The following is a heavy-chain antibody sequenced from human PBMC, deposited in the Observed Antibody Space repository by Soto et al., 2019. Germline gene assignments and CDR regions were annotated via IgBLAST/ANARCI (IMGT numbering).Heavy chain of an antibody. J-gene: IGHJ3*02. CDR2: IYYSGST. D-gene: IGHD3-22*01. Sequence: PSETLSLTCTVSGGSISSGDYYWSWIRQPPGKGLEWIGYIYYSGSTYYNPSLKSRVTISVDTSKNQSSLKLSSVTAADTAVYYCARDRARNDSSGYYYVLGAFDIWGQGTMVTVSS. V-gene: IGHV4-30-4*01. CDR1: GGSISSGDYY. CDR3: ARDRARNDSSGYYYVLGAFDI.